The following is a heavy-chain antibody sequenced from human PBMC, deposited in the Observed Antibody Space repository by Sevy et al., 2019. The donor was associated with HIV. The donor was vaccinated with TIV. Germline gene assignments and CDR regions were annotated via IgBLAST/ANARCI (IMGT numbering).Heavy chain of an antibody. V-gene: IGHV1-18*01. CDR3: ARAYCSGGSCYSLAH. Sequence: ASVKVSCKASGYTFTSYRITWVRQAPGQGLEWMGWISPHNGGTNYAQKLQGRVTMISDTSTSTAYMELRSLRSDDTAIYYCARAYCSGGSCYSLAHWGQGTLVTVSS. CDR2: ISPHNGGT. D-gene: IGHD2-15*01. J-gene: IGHJ4*02. CDR1: GYTFTSYR.